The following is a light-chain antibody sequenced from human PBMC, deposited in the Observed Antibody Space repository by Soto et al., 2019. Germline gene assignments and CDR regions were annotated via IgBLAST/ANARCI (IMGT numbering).Light chain of an antibody. CDR2: GAS. Sequence: EIVLTQSPATMSASPVERATVSCRHSQSVSSNLAWYQQKPGQAPRLLIYGASTRATGIPARFSGSGSGTEFTLTISSLQSEDFAVYYCQQYNDWPRTFGQGTEVDI. CDR3: QQYNDWPRT. J-gene: IGKJ1*01. V-gene: IGKV3-15*01. CDR1: QSVSSN.